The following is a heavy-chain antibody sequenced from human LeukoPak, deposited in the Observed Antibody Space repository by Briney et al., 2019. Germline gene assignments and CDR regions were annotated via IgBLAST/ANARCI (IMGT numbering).Heavy chain of an antibody. V-gene: IGHV3-53*01. CDR2: IYNDGNT. CDR3: ARDRTRDCSGGSCYRHYFDY. D-gene: IGHD2-15*01. J-gene: IGHJ4*02. CDR1: GFTVSSNY. Sequence: PGGSLRLSCAASGFTVSSNYMTWVRQAPGKGLEWVSIIYNDGNTYYADSVEGRFTISRDNSKNTLYLQMNSLRAEDTAVYYCARDRTRDCSGGSCYRHYFDYWGQGTLVSVSS.